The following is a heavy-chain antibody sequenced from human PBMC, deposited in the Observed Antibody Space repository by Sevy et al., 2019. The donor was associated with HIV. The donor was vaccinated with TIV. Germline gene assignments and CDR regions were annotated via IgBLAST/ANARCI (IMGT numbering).Heavy chain of an antibody. D-gene: IGHD4-17*01. J-gene: IGHJ4*02. CDR3: TSMTTVEGVFDF. CDR2: IKSKSDGGPS. V-gene: IGHV3-15*01. Sequence: GGSLRLSCAASGFIFSNAWMSWVHQAPGKGLEWVGRIKSKSDGGPSDYAAPVKGRFTISRDDSRNTLYLQMNSLKTEDTAVYYCTSMTTVEGVFDFWGQGTLVTVSS. CDR1: GFIFSNAW.